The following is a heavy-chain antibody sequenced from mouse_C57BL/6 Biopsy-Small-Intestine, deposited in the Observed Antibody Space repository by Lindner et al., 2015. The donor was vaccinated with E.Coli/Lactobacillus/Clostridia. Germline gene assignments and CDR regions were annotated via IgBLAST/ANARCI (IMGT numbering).Heavy chain of an antibody. CDR2: INPSSGYT. V-gene: IGHV1-7*01. D-gene: IGHD2-2*01. CDR3: ARWLRTFGTY. Sequence: VQLQESGAELAKPGASVKMSCKASGYTFTNYWMHWVKQRPGQGLEWIGYINPSSGYTEYNQKFKDKATLTADKSSSTAYMQLSSLTSEDSAVYYCARWLRTFGTYWGQGTLVTVSA. CDR1: GYTFTNYW. J-gene: IGHJ3*01.